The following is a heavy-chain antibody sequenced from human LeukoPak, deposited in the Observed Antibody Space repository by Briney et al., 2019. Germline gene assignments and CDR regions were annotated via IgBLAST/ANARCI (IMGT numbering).Heavy chain of an antibody. D-gene: IGHD3-10*01. CDR1: SGSISSNNYY. V-gene: IGHV4-39*01. CDR2: IYYSGST. CDR3: ARQGLWFGESPIDY. Sequence: SETLSLTCTVSSGSISSNNYYWVWIRQPPGKGLEWIGSIYYSGSTYYNPSLKSRVTISVDTSNNQFSLKLSSVTAADTAVYYCARQGLWFGESPIDYWGQGTLVTVSS. J-gene: IGHJ4*02.